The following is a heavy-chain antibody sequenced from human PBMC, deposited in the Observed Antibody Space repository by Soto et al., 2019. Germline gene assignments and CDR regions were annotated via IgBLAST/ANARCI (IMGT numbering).Heavy chain of an antibody. V-gene: IGHV1-2*04. CDR1: GYTFTGYY. Sequence: QVQLVQSGAEVKKPGASVKVSCKASGYTFTGYYMHWVRQAPGQGLEWMGWINPNSGGTNYAQKLQGWVTMTRDTSISTAYMELSRLRSDDTAVYYCARETRGYSYPDPYFDLWGRGTLVTVSS. J-gene: IGHJ2*01. CDR3: ARETRGYSYPDPYFDL. CDR2: INPNSGGT. D-gene: IGHD5-18*01.